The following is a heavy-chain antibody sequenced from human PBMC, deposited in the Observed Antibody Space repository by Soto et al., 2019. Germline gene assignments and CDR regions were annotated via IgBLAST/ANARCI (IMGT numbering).Heavy chain of an antibody. D-gene: IGHD3-3*01. V-gene: IGHV3-23*01. CDR1: VFTFSSYA. Sequence: PGGSLRLSCAASVFTFSSYAMSWVRQAPGKGLEWVSAISGSGGSTYYADSVKGRFTISRDNSKNTLYLQMNSLRAEDTAVYYCAKDVSTYYDFWSGYYNDYWGQGTLVTVSS. J-gene: IGHJ4*02. CDR2: ISGSGGST. CDR3: AKDVSTYYDFWSGYYNDY.